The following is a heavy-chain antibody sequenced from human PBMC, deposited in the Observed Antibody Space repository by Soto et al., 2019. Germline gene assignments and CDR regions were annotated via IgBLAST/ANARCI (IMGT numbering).Heavy chain of an antibody. CDR1: GFTFSSYG. V-gene: IGHV3-30*18. CDR2: ISYDGSNK. J-gene: IGHJ4*02. Sequence: GGSLRLSCAASGFTFSSYGMHWVRQAPGKGLEWVAVISYDGSNKYYADSVKGRFTISRDNSKNTLYLQMNSLRAEDTAVYYCAKESLSNFGYSSSDFDYWGQGTLVTVSS. D-gene: IGHD6-13*01. CDR3: AKESLSNFGYSSSDFDY.